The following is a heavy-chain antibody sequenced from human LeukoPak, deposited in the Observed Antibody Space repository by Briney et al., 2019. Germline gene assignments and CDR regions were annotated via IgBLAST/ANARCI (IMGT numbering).Heavy chain of an antibody. V-gene: IGHV3-23*01. J-gene: IGHJ4*02. CDR3: ARHLSGVTGYTYGRGIDY. Sequence: GGTLRLSCAASGFTFSSYGMSWVRQAPGKGLEWVSGISGSGGTTYYADSVKGRFTISRDNSKITLYLQMISLRAEDTAVYYCARHLSGVTGYTYGRGIDYWGQGTLVTVSS. CDR2: ISGSGGTT. D-gene: IGHD5-18*01. CDR1: GFTFSSYG.